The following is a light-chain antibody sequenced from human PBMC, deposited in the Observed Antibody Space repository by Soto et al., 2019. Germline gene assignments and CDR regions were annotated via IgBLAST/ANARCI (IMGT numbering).Light chain of an antibody. CDR1: HVISDY. CDR3: QQLRSXPLS. CDR2: ITS. Sequence: DIQLTQSPSFLSASVGDRVTITCRASHVISDYLAWYHQEPGKAPKVLIYITSTLQSGVTSRLSGSGSGTEFPLTISSLQPEDSATYYFQQLRSXPLSFGGGTKV. V-gene: IGKV1-9*01. J-gene: IGKJ4*01.